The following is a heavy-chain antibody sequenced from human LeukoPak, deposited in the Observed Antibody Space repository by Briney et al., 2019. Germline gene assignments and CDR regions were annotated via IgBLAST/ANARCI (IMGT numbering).Heavy chain of an antibody. D-gene: IGHD3-22*01. CDR3: ALMYYYDSSGSKEIDY. CDR2: INPNSGGT. Sequence: GASVKVSCKASGYTFTGYYMHWVRQAPGQGLEWMGRINPNSGGTNYAQKFQGRVTMTRDTSIRTAYMELSRLRSDDTAVYYCALMYYYDSSGSKEIDYWGQGTLVTVSS. V-gene: IGHV1-2*06. J-gene: IGHJ4*02. CDR1: GYTFTGYY.